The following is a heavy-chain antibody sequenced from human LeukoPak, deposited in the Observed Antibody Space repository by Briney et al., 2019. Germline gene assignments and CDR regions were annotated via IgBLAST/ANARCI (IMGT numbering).Heavy chain of an antibody. J-gene: IGHJ4*02. CDR1: GFTFSSYA. D-gene: IGHD1-1*01. Sequence: GGSLRLSCAASGFTFSSYAMSWVRQAPGKGLQWVSTISGSGGSTYYADSVKGRFTISRDNSKNTLYLQMNSLRAEDTAVYYCARRPGLERYYFDYWGQGTLVTVFS. V-gene: IGHV3-23*01. CDR2: ISGSGGST. CDR3: ARRPGLERYYFDY.